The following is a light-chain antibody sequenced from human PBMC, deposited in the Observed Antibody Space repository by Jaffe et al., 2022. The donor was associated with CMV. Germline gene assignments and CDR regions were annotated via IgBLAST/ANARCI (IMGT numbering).Light chain of an antibody. Sequence: DIVMTQSPDSLAVSLGERATINCKSSQSVLYSSNNRNYLAWYQQKPGQPPKLIIYWASTRASGVPDRFSGSGSGTDFTLTISSLQAEDVAVYYCQQFYTTLSWTFGQGTKVEIK. CDR2: WAS. J-gene: IGKJ1*01. V-gene: IGKV4-1*01. CDR1: QSVLYSSNNRNY. CDR3: QQFYTTLSWT.